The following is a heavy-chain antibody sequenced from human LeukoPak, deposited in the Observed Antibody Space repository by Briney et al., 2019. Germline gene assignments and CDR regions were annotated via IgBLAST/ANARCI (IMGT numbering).Heavy chain of an antibody. Sequence: GGSLSLSCAASGFTVSSNYMSWVRQAPGKGLEWVSVIYSGGSTYYADSVKGRFTISRDNSKNTLYLQMNSLRAEDTAVYYCAREIGGWPDYWGQGTLVTVSS. V-gene: IGHV3-66*02. CDR3: AREIGGWPDY. D-gene: IGHD6-19*01. CDR1: GFTVSSNY. J-gene: IGHJ4*02. CDR2: IYSGGST.